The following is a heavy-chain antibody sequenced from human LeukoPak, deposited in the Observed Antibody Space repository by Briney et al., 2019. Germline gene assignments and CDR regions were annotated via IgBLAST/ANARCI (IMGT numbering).Heavy chain of an antibody. CDR3: ARESAAGRTRGDGFFDY. CDR2: ISSSSSYI. V-gene: IGHV3-21*01. Sequence: GGSLRLSCAASGFTFNSYSLNWVRQAPGKGLEWASSISSSSSYIFYADSVKGRFTISRDNAKNSLYLQMNSLRAEDAAVYYCARESAAGRTRGDGFFDYWGQGTLVTVSP. CDR1: GFTFNSYS. J-gene: IGHJ4*02. D-gene: IGHD6-13*01.